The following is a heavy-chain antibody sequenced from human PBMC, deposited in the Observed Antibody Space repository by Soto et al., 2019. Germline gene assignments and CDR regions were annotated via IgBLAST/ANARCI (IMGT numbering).Heavy chain of an antibody. CDR2: RYDSGTT. V-gene: IGHV4-61*01. D-gene: IGHD1-1*01. Sequence: QVQLQESGPGLVKPSETLSLMCSVSGGSVSSGTYYWSWVRQPPGQALEWIGDRYDSGTTNANPSFKRRVTISVDTSKSEFSRRLTTVSAADTAVYYCARGSRDLPTRPYWFFELSGRGTLVTVSS. CDR1: GGSVSSGTYY. CDR3: ARGSRDLPTRPYWFFEL. J-gene: IGHJ2*01.